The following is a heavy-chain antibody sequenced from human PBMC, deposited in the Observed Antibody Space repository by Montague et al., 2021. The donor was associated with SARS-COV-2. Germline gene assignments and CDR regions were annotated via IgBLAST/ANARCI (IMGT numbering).Heavy chain of an antibody. J-gene: IGHJ5*01. CDR3: ARAYCGGVCNYFYIWFDS. CDR2: IYHGGFT. V-gene: IGHV4-38-2*02. Sequence: SETLSLTCSVSGYSISSGYFWCWILQPPVKGLECVGAIYHGGFTHYNPSLNSRLTMSLDTSKNQFSLMLSSVTAADTAIYYCARAYCGGVCNYFYIWFDSWGQGALVTVSS. D-gene: IGHD2-21*01. CDR1: GYSISSGYF.